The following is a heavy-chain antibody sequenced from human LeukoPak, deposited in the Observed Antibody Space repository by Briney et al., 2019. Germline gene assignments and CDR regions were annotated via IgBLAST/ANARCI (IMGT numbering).Heavy chain of an antibody. V-gene: IGHV3-30*18. J-gene: IGHJ5*02. D-gene: IGHD2-8*01. CDR3: AKDRNGCVDP. CDR2: ISYDGSNK. CDR1: GFTFSSYG. Sequence: GGSLRLSCAASGFTFSSYGMHWVRQAPGKGLEWVAVISYDGSNKYYADSVKGRFTISRDNSKNTLYLQMNSLRAEDTAAYYCAKDRNGCVDPWGQGTLVTVSS.